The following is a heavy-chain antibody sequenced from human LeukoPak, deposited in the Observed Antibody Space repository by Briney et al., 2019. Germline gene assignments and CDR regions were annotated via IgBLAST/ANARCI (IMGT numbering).Heavy chain of an antibody. V-gene: IGHV4-39*01. CDR2: IYYSGST. D-gene: IGHD3-16*01. CDR1: GGSISSSSYY. CDR3: ARGSAPGGAFDI. J-gene: IGHJ3*02. Sequence: PSETLSLTCTVSGGSISSSSYYWGWIRQPPGKGLEWIGSIYYSGSTYYNPSLKSRVTISVDTSKNQFSLKLSSVTAADTAVYYCARGSAPGGAFDIWGQGTMVTVSS.